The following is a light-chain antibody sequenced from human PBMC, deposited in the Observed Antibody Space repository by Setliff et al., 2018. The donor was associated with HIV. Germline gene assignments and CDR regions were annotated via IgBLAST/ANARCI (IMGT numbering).Light chain of an antibody. CDR3: ASWDDSLKEYV. CDR2: PNS. Sequence: QSVLTQPPSASGTPGQRVTISCSGSNSNIGTNTVNWYQQLPGAAPKLLIYPNSHRPSGVPDRFSGSKSGTSASLAISGLRSEDEADYYCASWDDSLKEYVFGTGTKVTVL. J-gene: IGLJ1*01. CDR1: NSNIGTNT. V-gene: IGLV1-44*01.